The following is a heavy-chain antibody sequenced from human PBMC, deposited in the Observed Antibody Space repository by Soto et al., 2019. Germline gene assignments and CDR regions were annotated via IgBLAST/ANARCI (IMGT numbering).Heavy chain of an antibody. CDR2: ISGSGGST. D-gene: IGHD3-9*01. Sequence: PGGFLRLSCAAAGFTFSSYAMSWVRQAPGKGLEWVSAISGSGGSTYYADSVKGRFTISRDNSKNTLYLQMNSLRAEDTAVYYCAKIQGSIHLLLRYFDWLSNNWFDPWGQGTLVTVSS. V-gene: IGHV3-23*01. CDR1: GFTFSSYA. CDR3: AKIQGSIHLLLRYFDWLSNNWFDP. J-gene: IGHJ5*02.